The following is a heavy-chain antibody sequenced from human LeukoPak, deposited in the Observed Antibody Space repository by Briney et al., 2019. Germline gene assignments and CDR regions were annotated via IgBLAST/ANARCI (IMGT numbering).Heavy chain of an antibody. J-gene: IGHJ4*02. CDR2: INPNSGGT. CDR1: GYTFTVYY. CDR3: ARGGEYSRSSSTY. Sequence: GASVTVSCKASGYTFTVYYMHWVRQAPGQGREWMGWINPNSGGTNYAQKFQGRVTVTRDTSISTAYMELSTLRSDDTAVYYCARGGEYSRSSSTYWGQGTLVTVSS. D-gene: IGHD6-6*01. V-gene: IGHV1-2*02.